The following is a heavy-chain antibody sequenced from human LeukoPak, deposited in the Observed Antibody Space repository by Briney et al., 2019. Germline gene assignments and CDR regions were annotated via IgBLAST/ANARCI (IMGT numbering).Heavy chain of an antibody. D-gene: IGHD2-15*01. CDR3: VRHCCSAPSKRTFDI. Sequence: SETLSLTCTVSGGSISSRDYLWGCIRQSPGKGLEWIGTISDSGSTYYNPSLESRVIISVDTSKNQFSLKLSSVTAADTATYYCVRHCCSAPSKRTFDIWGQGTLVTVSS. CDR2: ISDSGST. CDR1: GGSISSRDYL. V-gene: IGHV4-39*01. J-gene: IGHJ3*02.